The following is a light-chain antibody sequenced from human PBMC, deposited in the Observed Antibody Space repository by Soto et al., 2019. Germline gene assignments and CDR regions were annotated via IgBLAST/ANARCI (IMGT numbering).Light chain of an antibody. CDR2: DAS. V-gene: IGKV1-5*01. J-gene: IGKJ1*01. CDR3: QQYPWT. Sequence: DIQMTQSPSTLSASVGDRVTITCRASQSISNWLAWYQQKQGKAPKLLIYDASSLESGVPSRFSGSGSGTEFTLTISSLQPDDFATYYCQQYPWTFGQGTKVDIK. CDR1: QSISNW.